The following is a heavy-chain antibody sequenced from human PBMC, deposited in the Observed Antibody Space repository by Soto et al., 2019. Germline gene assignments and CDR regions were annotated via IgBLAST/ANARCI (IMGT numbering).Heavy chain of an antibody. CDR3: AKSGPTNFFDA. Sequence: EVQLLESGGGLVQPGGSLRLSGADSGLTFSSAAMNWVRQAPGKGLEWVSGIRGGGRFAYYADSVKGRFTISRDDSKNTLYLQMVSLRAEDTAVYFCAKSGPTNFFDAWGQGALVTVAS. CDR2: IRGGGRFA. CDR1: GLTFSSAA. D-gene: IGHD1-26*01. J-gene: IGHJ4*02. V-gene: IGHV3-23*01.